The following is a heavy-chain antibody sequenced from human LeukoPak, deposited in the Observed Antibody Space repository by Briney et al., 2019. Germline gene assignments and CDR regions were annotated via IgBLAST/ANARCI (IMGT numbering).Heavy chain of an antibody. CDR3: ARGRRTRITMVRGVITSQGFDY. Sequence: SETLSLTCAVYGGSFSGYYWSWIRQPPGKGLEWIGEINHSGSTNYNPSLKSQVTISVDTSKNQFSLKLSSVTAADTAVYYCARGRRTRITMVRGVITSQGFDYWGQGTLVTVSS. CDR1: GGSFSGYY. D-gene: IGHD3-10*01. CDR2: INHSGST. J-gene: IGHJ4*02. V-gene: IGHV4-34*01.